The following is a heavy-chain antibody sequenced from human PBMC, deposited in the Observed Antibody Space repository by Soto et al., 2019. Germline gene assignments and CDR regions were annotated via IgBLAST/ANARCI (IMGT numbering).Heavy chain of an antibody. CDR2: IYYSGST. J-gene: IGHJ4*02. CDR3: ARRYGPGFDX. Sequence: SETLSLTCTVSGGSISSYYWSWIRQPPGKGLEWIGYIYYSGSTDSNPSLKSRVTISVDTSKNQFSLKLSSVTAADTAVYYCARRYGPGFDXWGQGTLVTVSS. D-gene: IGHD4-17*01. V-gene: IGHV4-59*08. CDR1: GGSISSYY.